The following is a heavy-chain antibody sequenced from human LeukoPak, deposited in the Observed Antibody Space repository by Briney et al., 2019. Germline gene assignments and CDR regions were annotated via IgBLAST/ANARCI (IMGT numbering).Heavy chain of an antibody. D-gene: IGHD2-15*01. J-gene: IGHJ4*02. Sequence: PSDSLSLTCTVSVDSIRRRSSYCGWIRQPRGRGLEWIGWIYYSGSTYNNASLKSRYPISVVPPKNQFSRQWNALTPEDPAVMFCASGLSLLFHNWGQGTLVTVSS. V-gene: IGHV4-39*01. CDR1: VDSIRRRSSY. CDR2: IYYSGST. CDR3: ASGLSLLFHN.